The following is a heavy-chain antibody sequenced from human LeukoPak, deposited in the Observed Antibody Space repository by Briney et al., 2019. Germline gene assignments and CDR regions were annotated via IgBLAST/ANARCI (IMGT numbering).Heavy chain of an antibody. D-gene: IGHD3-9*01. CDR3: ARLRYDILAGYLSNNSWYDP. CDR1: GGSISSSGYY. Sequence: TPSETLSLTCTVSGGSISSSGYYWGWIRQPPGKGLEWIGSIYYSGSTDYNPSLKSRVTISIDTSKNQFSLKMSSVTAADTAVYFCARLRYDILAGYLSNNSWYDPWGQGSLVTVSS. CDR2: IYYSGST. V-gene: IGHV4-39*07. J-gene: IGHJ5*02.